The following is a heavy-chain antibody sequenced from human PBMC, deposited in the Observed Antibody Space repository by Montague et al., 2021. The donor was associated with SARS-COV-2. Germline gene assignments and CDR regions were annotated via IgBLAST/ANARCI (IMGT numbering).Heavy chain of an antibody. CDR2: IYYSGST. D-gene: IGHD6-13*01. Sequence: SETLSLTCTVSGGSISSYYWSWIRQPPGKGLEWIGYIYYSGSTNYNPSLKSRVTISVDTSKNQFSLKLSSVTAADTAVYYCARERVDSSSWYNSYFDYWSQGTLVTVSS. CDR1: GGSISSYY. CDR3: ARERVDSSSWYNSYFDY. J-gene: IGHJ4*02. V-gene: IGHV4-59*01.